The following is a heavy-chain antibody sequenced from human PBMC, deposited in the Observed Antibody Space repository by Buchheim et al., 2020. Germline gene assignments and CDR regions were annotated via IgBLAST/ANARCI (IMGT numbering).Heavy chain of an antibody. D-gene: IGHD2-15*01. J-gene: IGHJ4*02. CDR2: ISYDGSNK. CDR3: AKDRDIVVVVAATPFDY. V-gene: IGHV3-30*18. Sequence: QVQLVESGGGVVQPGRSLRLSCAASGFTFSSYGMHWVRQAPGKGLEWVAVISYDGSNKYYADSVKGRFTISRDNSKNTLYLQMNSLRAEDTAVYYCAKDRDIVVVVAATPFDYWGQGTL. CDR1: GFTFSSYG.